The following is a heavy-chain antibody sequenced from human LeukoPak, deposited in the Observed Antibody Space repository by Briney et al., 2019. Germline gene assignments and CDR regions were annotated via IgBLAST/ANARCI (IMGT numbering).Heavy chain of an antibody. V-gene: IGHV3-33*01. CDR3: ARDPSYGDYALGDY. J-gene: IGHJ4*02. CDR2: IWYDGSNK. Sequence: AGGSLRLSCAASGFTFSSYGMHWVRQAPGKGLEWVAVIWYDGSNKYYADSVKGRFTISRDNSKNTLYLQMNSLRAEDTAVYYCARDPSYGDYALGDYWGQGTLATVSS. CDR1: GFTFSSYG. D-gene: IGHD4-17*01.